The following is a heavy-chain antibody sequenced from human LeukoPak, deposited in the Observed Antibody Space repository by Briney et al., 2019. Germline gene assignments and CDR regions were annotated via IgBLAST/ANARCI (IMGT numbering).Heavy chain of an antibody. V-gene: IGHV1-2*02. Sequence: ASVKVSCKASGYTFTGYYMHWVRQAPGQGLEYMGWINPNSGGTNYAQKFQGRVTISTDTSISTAYMELSRLRSDDTAVYYCARDVYRIIGTTGWFDSWGQGTLVTVSS. CDR3: ARDVYRIIGTTGWFDS. CDR1: GYTFTGYY. J-gene: IGHJ5*01. CDR2: INPNSGGT. D-gene: IGHD1-7*01.